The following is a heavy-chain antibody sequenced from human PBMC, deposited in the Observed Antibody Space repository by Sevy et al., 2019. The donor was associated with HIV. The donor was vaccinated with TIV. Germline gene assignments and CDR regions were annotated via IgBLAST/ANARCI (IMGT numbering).Heavy chain of an antibody. V-gene: IGHV3-21*01. J-gene: IGHJ3*02. Sequence: GGSLRLSCSASGFTFSTYTMNWVRQAPGKGLEWVSSISSSANYIYYADSVKGRFTISRDNAKNSLYLQMNSLSAEDTAVYYCARPYGSGRWEAFDIWGQGTMVTVSS. CDR3: ARPYGSGRWEAFDI. CDR1: GFTFSTYT. D-gene: IGHD3-10*01. CDR2: ISSSANYI.